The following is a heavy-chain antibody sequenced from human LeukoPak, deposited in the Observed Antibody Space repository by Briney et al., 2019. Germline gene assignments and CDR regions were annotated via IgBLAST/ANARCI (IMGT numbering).Heavy chain of an antibody. CDR3: VRGGSGWTFEN. D-gene: IGHD6-19*01. J-gene: IGHJ4*02. V-gene: IGHV4-34*01. CDR2: FNHSGRT. Sequence: SETLSPTCAVYGGPFSGYYWSWIRQPPGKGLGWSGEFNHSGRTNNNPSLKSRVTISLDTFKNQFSLKLCSVTSAGTPVCYCVRGGSGWTFENWGEGTPGTVSS. CDR1: GGPFSGYY.